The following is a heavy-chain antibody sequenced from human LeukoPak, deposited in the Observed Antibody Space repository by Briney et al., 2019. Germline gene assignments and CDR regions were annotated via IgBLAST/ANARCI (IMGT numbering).Heavy chain of an antibody. Sequence: PSQTLSLTCTVSGGSISSGDYYWSWIRQPPGKGLEWIGYIYYSGSTYYNPSLKSRVTISVDTSKNQFSLKLSSVTAADTAVYYCARALLGYCSGGSCYSNNWFDPWGQGTLVTVSS. CDR2: IYYSGST. J-gene: IGHJ5*02. CDR3: ARALLGYCSGGSCYSNNWFDP. V-gene: IGHV4-30-4*01. CDR1: GGSISSGDYY. D-gene: IGHD2-15*01.